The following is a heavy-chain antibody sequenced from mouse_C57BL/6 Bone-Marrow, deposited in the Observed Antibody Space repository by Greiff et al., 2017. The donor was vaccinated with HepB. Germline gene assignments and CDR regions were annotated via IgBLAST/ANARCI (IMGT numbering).Heavy chain of an antibody. Sequence: VQLKQSGPELVKPGASVKISCKASGYTFTDYYMNWVKQSHGKSLEWIGDINPNNGGTSYNQKFKGKATLTVDKSSSTAYMELRSLTSEDSAVYYCARPLITTVVAGNAMDYWGQGTSVTVSS. V-gene: IGHV1-26*01. J-gene: IGHJ4*01. D-gene: IGHD1-1*01. CDR2: INPNNGGT. CDR1: GYTFTDYY. CDR3: ARPLITTVVAGNAMDY.